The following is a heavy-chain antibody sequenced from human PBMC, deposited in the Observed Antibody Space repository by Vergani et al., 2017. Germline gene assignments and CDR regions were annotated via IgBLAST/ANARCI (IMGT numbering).Heavy chain of an antibody. CDR1: GFALNRHA. CDR2: ISFDGTNE. J-gene: IGHJ4*02. Sequence: QVQLVESGGGVVQPGTSLRLSCVASGFALNRHAMYWVRQAPGKGLEWVVGISFDGTNEYYPDLVKGRFTISRDIAKNTLYLQVNSLRAEDTAVYYCARAAYFYDSSVYYSVIDYWGQGTLVTVSS. V-gene: IGHV3-30-3*01. D-gene: IGHD3-22*01. CDR3: ARAAYFYDSSVYYSVIDY.